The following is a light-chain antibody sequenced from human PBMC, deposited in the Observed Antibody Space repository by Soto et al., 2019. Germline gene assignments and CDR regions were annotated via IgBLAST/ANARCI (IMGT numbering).Light chain of an antibody. CDR1: QSVPSNY. Sequence: EIVLTKTAGPLYFSPGELGTLSCRASQSVPSNYLAWYQQNPGQAPRLRIYGASNRVTGIPDRFSGSGSGTDFNLTISRLGAEVCAVYSGHRYSSLQETFGLGSKLEVK. CDR3: HRYSSLQET. CDR2: GAS. V-gene: IGKV3-20*01. J-gene: IGKJ1*01.